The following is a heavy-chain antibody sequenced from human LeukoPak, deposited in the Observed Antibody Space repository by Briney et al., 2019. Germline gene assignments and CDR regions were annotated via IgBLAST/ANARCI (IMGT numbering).Heavy chain of an antibody. V-gene: IGHV1-8*03. D-gene: IGHD2-2*01. J-gene: IGHJ5*02. CDR2: MNPNSGNT. CDR3: ARKLGYCSSTSCYYWFDP. CDR1: GYTFTSYD. Sequence: GASVKVSCKASGYTFTSYDINWVRQATGQGLEWMGWMNPNSGNTGYAQKFQGRVTITRNTSIRTAYMELSSLRSEDTAVYYCARKLGYCSSTSCYYWFDPWGQGTLVTVSS.